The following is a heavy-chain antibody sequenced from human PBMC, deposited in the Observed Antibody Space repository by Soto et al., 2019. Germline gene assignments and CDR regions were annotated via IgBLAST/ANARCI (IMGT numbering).Heavy chain of an antibody. J-gene: IGHJ4*02. V-gene: IGHV3-23*01. CDR1: GFTFRRYA. Sequence: EVPLLESGGGLVQPGGSLRLSCAASGFTFRRYAMGWVRQAPGKGLEWVSAIRGRGGATYYADSVKGRGTSSRDNTKNTLYLQMNSLRAEDTVVYYGAKGSGVTGRKDRSDYWGQGTLVTVAS. CDR2: IRGRGGAT. CDR3: AKGSGVTGRKDRSDY. D-gene: IGHD2-8*01.